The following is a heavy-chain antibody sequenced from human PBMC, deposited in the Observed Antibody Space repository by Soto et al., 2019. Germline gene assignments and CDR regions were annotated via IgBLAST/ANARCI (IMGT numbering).Heavy chain of an antibody. Sequence: SETLSLTCAVYGGSFSGYYWSWIRQPPGKGLEWIGEINHSGSTNYNPSLKSRVTISVDTSKNQFSLKLSSVTAADTAVYYCARGRSRVEIPSYGRDYYYYYMDVWGKGTTVTVSS. CDR3: ARGRSRVEIPSYGRDYYYYYMDV. D-gene: IGHD3-16*01. J-gene: IGHJ6*03. V-gene: IGHV4-34*01. CDR2: INHSGST. CDR1: GGSFSGYY.